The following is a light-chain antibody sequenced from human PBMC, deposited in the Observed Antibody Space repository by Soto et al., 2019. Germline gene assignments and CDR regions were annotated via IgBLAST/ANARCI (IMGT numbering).Light chain of an antibody. J-gene: IGLJ1*01. CDR2: EVT. CDR3: SSHTSTGTYV. V-gene: IGLV2-14*01. Sequence: QSALTQPASVSGSPGQSITISCSGGSSDVGAFNYVSWYQQHPDKAPKLMIYEVTNRPSGVSNRFSGSKSGNTASLTISGLQAEDEADYYCSSHTSTGTYVFGTGTKVTVL. CDR1: SSDVGAFNY.